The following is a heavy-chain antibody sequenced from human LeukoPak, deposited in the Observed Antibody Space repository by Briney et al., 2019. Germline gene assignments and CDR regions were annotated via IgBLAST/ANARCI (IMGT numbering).Heavy chain of an antibody. J-gene: IGHJ4*02. V-gene: IGHV1-46*01. CDR2: IIPIFGTA. D-gene: IGHD6-13*01. Sequence: ASVKVSCKASGYTFTGYYMHWVRQAPGQGLEWMGGIIPIFGTANYAQKFQGRVTMTRDTSTSTVYMELSSLRSEDTAVYYCARDLRAIAAAAYWGQGTLVTVSS. CDR1: GYTFTGYY. CDR3: ARDLRAIAAAAY.